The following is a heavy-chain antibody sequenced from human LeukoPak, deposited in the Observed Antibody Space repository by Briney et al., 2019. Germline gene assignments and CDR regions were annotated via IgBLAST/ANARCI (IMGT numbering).Heavy chain of an antibody. Sequence: SETLSLTCTVSGGSISSSSYYWGWLRQPPGTGLEWIGSIYYSGSTYYNPSPKSRVTISVDTSKNQFSLKLSSVTAADTAVHYCARHQFGEPLANWFDPWGQGTLVTVSS. D-gene: IGHD3-10*01. CDR3: ARHQFGEPLANWFDP. CDR2: IYYSGST. J-gene: IGHJ5*02. V-gene: IGHV4-39*01. CDR1: GGSISSSSYY.